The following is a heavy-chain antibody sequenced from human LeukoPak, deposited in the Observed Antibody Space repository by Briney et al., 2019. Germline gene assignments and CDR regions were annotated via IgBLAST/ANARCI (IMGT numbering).Heavy chain of an antibody. CDR3: AKLNLGEMAYFDS. V-gene: IGHV3-23*01. CDR2: INVGGGDT. D-gene: IGHD2-21*01. J-gene: IGHJ4*02. CDR1: GFIFSSYV. Sequence: QAGGSLRLSCEASGFIFSSYVMGWVRQAPGKGLEWVSSINVGGGDTFTADSVKGRFTITRENSKNTLYLQMMGLRVEDTAIYYCAKLNLGEMAYFDSWGQGILVTVSS.